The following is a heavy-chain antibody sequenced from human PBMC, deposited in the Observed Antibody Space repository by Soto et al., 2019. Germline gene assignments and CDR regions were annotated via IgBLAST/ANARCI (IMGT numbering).Heavy chain of an antibody. J-gene: IGHJ5*02. V-gene: IGHV4-31*03. CDR1: GGSISSGGYY. Sequence: SETLSLTCTVSGGSISSGGYYWSWIRQHPGKGLEWIGYIYYSGSTYYNPSLKSRVTISVDTSKNQFSLKLSSVTAADTAVYYCARGLPAAISWFDPWGQGTLVTVSS. CDR3: ARGLPAAISWFDP. CDR2: IYYSGST. D-gene: IGHD2-2*01.